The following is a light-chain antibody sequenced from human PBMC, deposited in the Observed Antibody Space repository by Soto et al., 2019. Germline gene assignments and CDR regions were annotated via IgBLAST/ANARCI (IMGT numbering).Light chain of an antibody. Sequence: QSALTQPRSVSGSPGQSVTISCTGTSSDVGGYNFVSWYLQHPGKAPKLMIYDVTKRPSGVPDRFSGSKSGNTASLTISGLQAEDEADYYCCSYAGSYNWVFGNGTKLTVL. J-gene: IGLJ1*01. CDR3: CSYAGSYNWV. V-gene: IGLV2-11*01. CDR2: DVT. CDR1: SSDVGGYNF.